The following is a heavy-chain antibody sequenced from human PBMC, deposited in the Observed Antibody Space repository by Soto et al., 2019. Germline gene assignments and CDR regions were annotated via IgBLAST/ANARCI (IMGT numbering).Heavy chain of an antibody. J-gene: IGHJ6*02. CDR2: IYSGGST. CDR3: ARPTGYYYNGMNV. V-gene: IGHV3-53*04. Sequence: EVQLVESGGGLVQPGGSLRLCFAASGFTVSSNYMSWVRQAPGKGLEWVSVIYSGGSTYYADSVKGRFTISRHNSKNTLYLQMNSLRAEDTAVYYCARPTGYYYNGMNVWGQGTTVTVSS. CDR1: GFTVSSNY.